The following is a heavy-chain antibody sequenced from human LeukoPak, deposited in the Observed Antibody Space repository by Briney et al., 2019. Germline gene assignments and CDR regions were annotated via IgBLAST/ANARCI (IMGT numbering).Heavy chain of an antibody. CDR2: IRYDGSNK. Sequence: GGSLRLSCAASGFIFTDYGMHWVRQAPGKGLEWVAFIRYDGSNKYYADSVKGRFTISRDDSKNTLYLQMNSLRAEDTAVYYCAKDYYGSGSYPNWFDPWGQGTLVTVSS. CDR3: AKDYYGSGSYPNWFDP. CDR1: GFIFTDYG. J-gene: IGHJ5*02. D-gene: IGHD3-10*01. V-gene: IGHV3-30*02.